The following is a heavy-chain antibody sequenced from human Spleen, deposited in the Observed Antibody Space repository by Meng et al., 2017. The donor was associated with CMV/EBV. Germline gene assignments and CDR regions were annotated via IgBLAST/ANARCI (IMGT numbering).Heavy chain of an antibody. CDR1: GFTFSTYS. J-gene: IGHJ4*02. Sequence: GSLRLSCAASGFTFSTYSMNWVRQAPGKGLEWVSSISDRSSYIYYTDSVRGRFTISRDNAKNSLYLQMNSLRAEDTAVYYCATSLTTVSPGDYWGQGTLVTV. CDR3: ATSLTTVSPGDY. D-gene: IGHD4-11*01. CDR2: ISDRSSYI. V-gene: IGHV3-21*01.